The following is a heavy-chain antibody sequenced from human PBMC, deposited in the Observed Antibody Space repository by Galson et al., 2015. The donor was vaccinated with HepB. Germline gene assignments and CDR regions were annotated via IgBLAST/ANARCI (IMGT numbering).Heavy chain of an antibody. Sequence: SLRLSCAASGFTFSSYSMNWVRQAPGKGLEWVSYISSSSSTIYYADSVKGRFTISRDNAKNSLYLQMNSLRDEDTAVYYCARDPDPLEHPPTFGYYYGMDVWGQGTTVTVSS. CDR1: GFTFSSYS. D-gene: IGHD1/OR15-1a*01. CDR2: ISSSSSTI. CDR3: ARDPDPLEHPPTFGYYYGMDV. J-gene: IGHJ6*02. V-gene: IGHV3-48*02.